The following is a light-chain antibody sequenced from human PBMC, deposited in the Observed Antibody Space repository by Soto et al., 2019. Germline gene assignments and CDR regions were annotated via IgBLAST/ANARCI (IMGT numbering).Light chain of an antibody. CDR2: DAS. CDR1: QSVRTY. J-gene: IGKJ4*01. V-gene: IGKV3-11*01. Sequence: EIVLPQSPATLSLSPGERATLSCRTSQSVRTYLSYVAWYQQRPGQAPRLLIYDASNRATGIPARFSGSGSGTDFTLTISSLEPEDFAVYYCQQRSNWPPVFGGGTKVEIK. CDR3: QQRSNWPPV.